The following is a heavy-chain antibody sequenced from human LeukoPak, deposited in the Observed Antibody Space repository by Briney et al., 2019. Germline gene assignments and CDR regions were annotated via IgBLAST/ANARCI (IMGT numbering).Heavy chain of an antibody. V-gene: IGHV3-66*01. CDR2: IHSGGNT. CDR1: GFTFSSYA. D-gene: IGHD2-21*02. Sequence: GGSLRLSCAASGFTFSSYAMHWVRQAPGKGLEWVSVIHSGGNTYYAHSVKDRFTISRDNSKNTVYLQMNSLRAEDTALYYCARERDGYCGGDCYYYYGMDVWGQGTTVTVSS. J-gene: IGHJ6*02. CDR3: ARERDGYCGGDCYYYYGMDV.